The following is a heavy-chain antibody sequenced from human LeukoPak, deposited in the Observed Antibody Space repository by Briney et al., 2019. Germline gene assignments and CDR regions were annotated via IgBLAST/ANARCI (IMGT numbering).Heavy chain of an antibody. CDR3: ARLLGRFLEWLRFDP. D-gene: IGHD3-3*01. CDR2: IIPIFGTA. Sequence: SVKVSCRASGGTFSSYAISWVRQAPGQGLEWMGGIIPIFGTANYAQKFQGRVTITTDESTGTAYMELSSLRSEDTAVYYCARLLGRFLEWLRFDPWGQGTLVTVSS. V-gene: IGHV1-69*05. J-gene: IGHJ5*02. CDR1: GGTFSSYA.